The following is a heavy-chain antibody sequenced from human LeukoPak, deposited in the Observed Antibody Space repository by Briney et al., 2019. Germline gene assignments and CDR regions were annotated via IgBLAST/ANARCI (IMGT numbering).Heavy chain of an antibody. D-gene: IGHD6-13*01. CDR3: ARSSSSWSYYYYGMDV. CDR1: GYTFTSYD. CDR2: IIPIFGTA. V-gene: IGHV1-69*13. Sequence: ASVKVSCKASGYTFTSYDINWVRHATGQGLEWMGGIIPIFGTANYAQKFQGRVTITADESTSTAYMELSSLRSEDTAVYYCARSSSSWSYYYYGMDVWGQGTTVTVSS. J-gene: IGHJ6*02.